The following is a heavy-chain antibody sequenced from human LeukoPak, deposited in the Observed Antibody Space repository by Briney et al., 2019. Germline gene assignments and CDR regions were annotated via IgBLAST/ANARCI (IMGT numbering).Heavy chain of an antibody. J-gene: IGHJ4*02. V-gene: IGHV3-48*01. Sequence: GGSLRLSCAASGFTFSSYSMNWVRQAPGKGLEWVSYISSSSSTIYYADSVKGRFTISRDNAKNSLYLQMNSLRAEDTAVYYCARVQGLFDYWGQGTLVTVSS. CDR2: ISSSSSTI. D-gene: IGHD3-16*01. CDR1: GFTFSSYS. CDR3: ARVQGLFDY.